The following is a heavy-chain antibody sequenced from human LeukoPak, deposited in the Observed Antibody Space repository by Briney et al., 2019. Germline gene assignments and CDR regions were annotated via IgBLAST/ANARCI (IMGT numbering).Heavy chain of an antibody. V-gene: IGHV4-59*08. Sequence: SETLSLTCTFSVDSISTYYWSWLRQPPGKGLEWIGYVYYSGSTNYNPSLKNRVTMSIDTSKNQFFLELSSVTAADTAVYYCVRHTWFGTRHWFDPWGQGSLVTVSS. CDR2: VYYSGST. J-gene: IGHJ5*02. CDR3: VRHTWFGTRHWFDP. CDR1: VDSISTYY. D-gene: IGHD3-10*01.